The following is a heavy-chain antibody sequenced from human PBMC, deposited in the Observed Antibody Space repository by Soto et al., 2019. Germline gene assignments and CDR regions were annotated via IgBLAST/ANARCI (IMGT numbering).Heavy chain of an antibody. D-gene: IGHD3-10*01. Sequence: EVQLVESGGGLVQPGGSLRLSCAASGFTFDDYALHWVRQAPGKGLEWVSGISWNGAASGYVDSVKGRFSISRDNTKNTLYLQMNSLRSEDTAMYYCANLPLYGSGFDCWGQGTLVTVSS. CDR1: GFTFDDYA. CDR3: ANLPLYGSGFDC. J-gene: IGHJ4*02. CDR2: ISWNGAAS. V-gene: IGHV3-9*01.